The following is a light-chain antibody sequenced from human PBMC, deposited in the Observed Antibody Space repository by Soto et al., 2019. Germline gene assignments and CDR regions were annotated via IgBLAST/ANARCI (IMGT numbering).Light chain of an antibody. V-gene: IGKV3-20*01. CDR3: HKYGSAPTWT. CDR2: GAS. J-gene: IGKJ1*01. Sequence: EIVLTQSPGTLSLSPGERATLSCRASQSVGSNYLAWYQQKPGQAPRLLIYGASSRATGIPDRFSGSGSGTDFTLTISRLEPEDFAAYYCHKYGSAPTWTFGQGTKVDIK. CDR1: QSVGSNY.